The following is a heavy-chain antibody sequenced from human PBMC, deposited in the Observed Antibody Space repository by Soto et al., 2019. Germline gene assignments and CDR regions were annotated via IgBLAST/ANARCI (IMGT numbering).Heavy chain of an antibody. D-gene: IGHD2-2*01. J-gene: IGHJ4*02. V-gene: IGHV3-30-3*01. CDR2: ISYDGSNK. Sequence: GGSLRLSCAASGFTFSSYALHWVRQAPGKGLEWVAVISYDGSNKYYADSVKGRFTISRDNSKNTLYLQMNSLRAEDTAVYYCARGPSSLTRFDYWGQGTLVTVSS. CDR1: GFTFSSYA. CDR3: ARGPSSLTRFDY.